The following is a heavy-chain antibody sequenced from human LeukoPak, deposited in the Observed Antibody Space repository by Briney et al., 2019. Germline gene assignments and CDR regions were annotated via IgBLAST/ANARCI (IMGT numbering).Heavy chain of an antibody. CDR3: ARHRPAVIPTQNLVPAAMPGDCIDY. D-gene: IGHD2-2*01. Sequence: SETLSLTCTVSGGSISSGSYYWGWIRQPPGKGLEWIGSIYYSGSTYYNPSLKSRVTISVDTSKNQFSLKLSSVTAADTAVYYCARHRPAVIPTQNLVPAAMPGDCIDYWGQGTLVTVSS. CDR1: GGSISSGSYY. V-gene: IGHV4-39*01. J-gene: IGHJ4*02. CDR2: IYYSGST.